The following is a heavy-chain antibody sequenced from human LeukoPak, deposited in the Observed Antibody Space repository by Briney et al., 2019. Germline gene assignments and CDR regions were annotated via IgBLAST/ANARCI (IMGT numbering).Heavy chain of an antibody. CDR2: IYYSGST. CDR3: ARVGSASYYYYYMDV. Sequence: PSETLSLTCTVSGGSISSYYWSWVRQPPGKGLEWIGYIYYSGSTNYNPSLKSRATISVDTSKNQFSLKLSSVTAADTAVYYCARVGSASYYYYYMDVWGKGTTVTVSS. D-gene: IGHD2-15*01. CDR1: GGSISSYY. V-gene: IGHV4-59*01. J-gene: IGHJ6*03.